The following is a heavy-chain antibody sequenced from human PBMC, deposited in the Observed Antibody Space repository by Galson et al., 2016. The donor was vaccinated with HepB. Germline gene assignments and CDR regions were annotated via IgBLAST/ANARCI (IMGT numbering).Heavy chain of an antibody. CDR2: SASGDIT. CDR3: ASHLGGSSLDPFDI. Sequence: SLRLSCAASGFNFRGYWMSWVRQAPGKGLEWVSVSASGDITYYAHSVKGRFTISRDKSKNTLFLNMISLRAEDTASYYCASHLGGSSLDPFDIWGRGTMVTVSS. CDR1: GFNFRGYW. D-gene: IGHD3-16*01. J-gene: IGHJ3*02. V-gene: IGHV3-23*01.